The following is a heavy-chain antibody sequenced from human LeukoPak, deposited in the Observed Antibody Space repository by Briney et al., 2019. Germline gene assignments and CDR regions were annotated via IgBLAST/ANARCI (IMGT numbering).Heavy chain of an antibody. J-gene: IGHJ3*02. D-gene: IGHD5-24*01. Sequence: GGSLRLSCAASGFTFSSYAMSWVRQAPGKGLEWVSYISSSSSTIYYADSVKGRFTISRDNAKNSLYLQMNSLRAEDTAVYYYARDEPDGYNWFLDAFDIWGQGTMVTVSS. V-gene: IGHV3-48*04. CDR1: GFTFSSYA. CDR3: ARDEPDGYNWFLDAFDI. CDR2: ISSSSSTI.